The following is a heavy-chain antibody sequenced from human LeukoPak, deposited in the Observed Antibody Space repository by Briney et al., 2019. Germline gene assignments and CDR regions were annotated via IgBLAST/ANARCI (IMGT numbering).Heavy chain of an antibody. CDR2: INPNSGGT. CDR3: ARIVVVPAATDVAGYYYGMDV. CDR1: GYTFTGYY. V-gene: IGHV1-2*02. D-gene: IGHD2-2*01. J-gene: IGHJ6*02. Sequence: APVKVSCKASGYTFTGYYMHWVRQAPGQGLEWMGWINPNSGGTNYAQKFQGRVTMTRDTSISTAYMELRSLRSEDTAVYYCARIVVVPAATDVAGYYYGMDVWGQGTTVTVSS.